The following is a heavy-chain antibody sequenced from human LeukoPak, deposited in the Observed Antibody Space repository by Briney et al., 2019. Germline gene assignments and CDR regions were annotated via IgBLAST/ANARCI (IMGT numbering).Heavy chain of an antibody. D-gene: IGHD3-10*01. Sequence: SETLSLTCTVSGGSISSYYWSWIRQPAGKGLEWIGRIYTSGNTNYTPYLKSRVTMSVDTSKIQFSLKLISVTAADTAVYYCARSFGFWFDPWGQGTLVTVSS. V-gene: IGHV4-4*07. CDR3: ARSFGFWFDP. CDR2: IYTSGNT. J-gene: IGHJ5*02. CDR1: GGSISSYY.